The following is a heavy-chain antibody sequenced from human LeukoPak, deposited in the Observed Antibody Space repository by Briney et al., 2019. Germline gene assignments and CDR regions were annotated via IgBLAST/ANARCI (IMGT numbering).Heavy chain of an antibody. Sequence: GRSLRLSCAASGFTFSSYGMHWVRQAPGKGLEWVAVISYDGSNKYYADSVKGRFTISRDNSKNTLYLQMNSLRAEDTAVYYCARDPGRWLDYWGQGTLVTVSS. D-gene: IGHD4-23*01. V-gene: IGHV3-30*03. CDR1: GFTFSSYG. CDR2: ISYDGSNK. J-gene: IGHJ4*02. CDR3: ARDPGRWLDY.